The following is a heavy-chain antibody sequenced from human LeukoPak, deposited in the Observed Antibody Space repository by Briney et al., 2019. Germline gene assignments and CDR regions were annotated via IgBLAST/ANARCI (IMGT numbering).Heavy chain of an antibody. CDR1: GFTFSSSD. J-gene: IGHJ4*02. CDR3: ARDEGYYFDS. CDR2: ISSGSTII. V-gene: IGHV3-21*05. Sequence: PGGSLRLSCAASGFTFSSSDMNWVRQAPGKGLEWVSYISSGSTIIYYADSVKGRFTISRDNPRNSLFLQMNSLRAEDTAIYYCARDEGYYFDSWGQGTQVTVSS.